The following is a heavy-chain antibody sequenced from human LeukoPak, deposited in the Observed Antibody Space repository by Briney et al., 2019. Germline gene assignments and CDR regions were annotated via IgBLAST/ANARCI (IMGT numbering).Heavy chain of an antibody. D-gene: IGHD2-21*01. J-gene: IGHJ4*02. CDR1: GLTSSSSA. Sequence: PGRSLRLSCAASGLTSSSSAMSCVRHAPRKGLEWLSTIRGGGDSTYYADSVKGRFTISRDNAKNTLYLHMKSLRAKDTAVYYCAKGSGWLLPQYFDFWGQGTLVTVSS. CDR2: IRGGGDST. CDR3: AKGSGWLLPQYFDF. V-gene: IGHV3-23*01.